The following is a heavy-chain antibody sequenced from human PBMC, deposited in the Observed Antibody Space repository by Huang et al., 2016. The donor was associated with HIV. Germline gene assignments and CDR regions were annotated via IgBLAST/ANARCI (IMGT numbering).Heavy chain of an antibody. V-gene: IGHV4-34*01. CDR3: ARGRGDARGFLGLDF. CDR2: INHRGRT. D-gene: IGHD3-16*01. CDR1: GGSFSGPN. J-gene: IGHJ4*02. Sequence: QVQLHQWGAGLLKPSETLSLTCAVSGGSFSGPNWTWIRQTPGKGLEWIGEINHRGRTNDSPSLKRRVTISLDTSKNQFSLRLRSVTAADTAVYYCARGRGDARGFLGLDFWGQGTLVTVSS.